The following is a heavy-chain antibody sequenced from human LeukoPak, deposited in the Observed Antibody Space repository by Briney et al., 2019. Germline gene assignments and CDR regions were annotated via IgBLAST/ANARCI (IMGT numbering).Heavy chain of an antibody. J-gene: IGHJ4*02. CDR1: GGSISSGDYY. D-gene: IGHD3-10*01. CDR2: IYYSGST. V-gene: IGHV4-30-4*01. CDR3: ARHHEEFYFDY. Sequence: SETLSLTCTVSGGSISSGDYYWSWIRQPPGKGLEWIGYIYYSGSTYYNPSLKSRVTISVDTSKNQFSLKLSSVTAADTAVYYCARHHEEFYFDYWGQGTLVTVSS.